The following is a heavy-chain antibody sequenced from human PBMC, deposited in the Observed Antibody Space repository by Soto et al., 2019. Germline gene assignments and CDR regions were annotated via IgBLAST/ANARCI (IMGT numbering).Heavy chain of an antibody. CDR3: AREDDGGDRDYYGLDV. D-gene: IGHD2-21*02. V-gene: IGHV4-30-4*08. Sequence: QVQLQQSGPGLVEPSQTLSLTCAVSGGSISSEYFHWTWIRQSPGKRLEWIGYIHYTGSIMYNPSFKSRLTMAVDTTKNQSSLQLTSVTAADTAVYFCAREDDGGDRDYYGLDVWGQGTTVTVSS. CDR2: IHYTGSI. CDR1: GGSISSEYFH. J-gene: IGHJ6*02.